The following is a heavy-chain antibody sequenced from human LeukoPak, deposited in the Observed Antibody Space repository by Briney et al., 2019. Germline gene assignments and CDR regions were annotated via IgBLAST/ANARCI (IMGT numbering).Heavy chain of an antibody. D-gene: IGHD3/OR15-3a*01. Sequence: GGSLRLSCAASGFTVSSEYMTWVRQAPGKGLEWASSLDGTGSTSYADSVKGRFTISRDNAKSTLYLQMNSLRAEDTAVYYCARDRGLFFDCWGQGTLVTASS. CDR1: GFTVSSEY. J-gene: IGHJ4*02. CDR2: LDGTGST. V-gene: IGHV3-66*01. CDR3: ARDRGLFFDC.